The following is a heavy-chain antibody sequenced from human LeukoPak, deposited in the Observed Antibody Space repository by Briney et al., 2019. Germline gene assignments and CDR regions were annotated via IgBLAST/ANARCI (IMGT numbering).Heavy chain of an antibody. CDR2: ISGSGGST. Sequence: HPGGSLRLSCAASGFTFSSYAMSWVRQAPGKGLEWVSAISGSGGSTYYADSVKGRFTISRDNSKNTLYLQMNSLRAEDTAVYHCAKGSISGYYDFWSGCYFDYWGQGTLVTVSS. D-gene: IGHD3-3*01. CDR1: GFTFSSYA. CDR3: AKGSISGYYDFWSGCYFDY. V-gene: IGHV3-23*01. J-gene: IGHJ4*02.